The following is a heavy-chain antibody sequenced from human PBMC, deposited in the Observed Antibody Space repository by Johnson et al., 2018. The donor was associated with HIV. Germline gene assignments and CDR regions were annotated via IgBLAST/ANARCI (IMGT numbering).Heavy chain of an antibody. CDR2: ISYDGINK. J-gene: IGHJ3*02. Sequence: QVQLVESGGDVVQPGRSLRLSCAASGFTFSTSAMHWVRQAPGKGLKWVATISYDGINKYYADSLKGRFAISRDNSRNTLYLQMNSLRAEDTAVYYCARVGDSSSSLGAFDIWGQGTMVTVSS. V-gene: IGHV3-30*09. CDR1: GFTFSTSA. D-gene: IGHD6-6*01. CDR3: ARVGDSSSSLGAFDI.